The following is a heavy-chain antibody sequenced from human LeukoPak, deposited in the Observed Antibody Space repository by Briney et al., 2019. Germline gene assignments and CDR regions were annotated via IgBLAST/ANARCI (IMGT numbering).Heavy chain of an antibody. CDR2: INPNSGGT. J-gene: IGHJ4*02. Sequence: GASVKVSCTASGYTFTGYYMHWVRQAPGQGLEWMGWINPNSGGTNYAQKFQGRVTMTRDTSISTAYMELSRLRSDDTAVYYCARGLSITIFGVVMFDYWGQGTLVTVSS. CDR3: ARGLSITIFGVVMFDY. CDR1: GYTFTGYY. D-gene: IGHD3-3*01. V-gene: IGHV1-2*02.